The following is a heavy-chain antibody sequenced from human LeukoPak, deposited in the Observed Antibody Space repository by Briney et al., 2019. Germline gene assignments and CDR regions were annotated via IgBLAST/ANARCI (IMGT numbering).Heavy chain of an antibody. CDR2: IYYSGST. CDR3: ARPSNYGGNSGDFDY. J-gene: IGHJ4*02. CDR1: GGSISSSSYY. D-gene: IGHD4-23*01. Sequence: PSETLSLTCTVSGGSISSSSYYWGWIRQPPGKGLGWIGSIYYSGSTYYNPSLKSRVTISVDTSKNQFSLKLSSVTAADTAVYYCARPSNYGGNSGDFDYWGQGTLVTVSS. V-gene: IGHV4-39*01.